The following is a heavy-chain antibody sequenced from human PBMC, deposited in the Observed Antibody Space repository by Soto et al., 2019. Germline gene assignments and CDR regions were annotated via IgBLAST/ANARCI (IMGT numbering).Heavy chain of an antibody. V-gene: IGHV3-33*01. CDR3: ARAHAFANSYYYDSSGYPKYYYYGMDV. CDR1: GFTFSSYR. J-gene: IGHJ6*02. D-gene: IGHD3-22*01. Sequence: PEGSPRLSCAASGFTFSSYRMHWVRQAPGKGLEWVAVIWYDGSNKYYADSVKGRFTISRDNSKNTLYLQMNRLRAEDTAVYYCARAHAFANSYYYDSSGYPKYYYYGMDVWGQGTTVTVS. CDR2: IWYDGSNK.